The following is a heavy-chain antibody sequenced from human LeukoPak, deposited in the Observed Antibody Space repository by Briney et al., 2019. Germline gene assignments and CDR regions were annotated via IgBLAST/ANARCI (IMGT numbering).Heavy chain of an antibody. CDR2: ISGSGSST. CDR1: GFTFSNYA. V-gene: IGHV3-23*01. D-gene: IGHD1-26*01. Sequence: PGGSLRLSCAASGFTFSNYAMTWVRQAPGKGLEWVSGISGSGSSTYYADSVKGRFTLSRDYPKNTLYLQMNSLRAEDTAVYFCAKYSGSYYSPPNGDPGGQGPLVTVSS. J-gene: IGHJ5*02. CDR3: AKYSGSYYSPPNGDP.